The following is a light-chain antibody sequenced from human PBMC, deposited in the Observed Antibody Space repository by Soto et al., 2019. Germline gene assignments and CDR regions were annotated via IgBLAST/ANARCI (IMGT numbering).Light chain of an antibody. CDR3: QQYNSYSHLT. Sequence: DIQMTQSPSTLSASVGDRVTITCRASQSISSWLAWYQQKPGKAPKLLIYKASSLESGVPSRFSGSGSGTEFSLTIISLQPDDFATYYCQQYNSYSHLTFGGGTKVEIK. CDR2: KAS. CDR1: QSISSW. J-gene: IGKJ4*02. V-gene: IGKV1-5*03.